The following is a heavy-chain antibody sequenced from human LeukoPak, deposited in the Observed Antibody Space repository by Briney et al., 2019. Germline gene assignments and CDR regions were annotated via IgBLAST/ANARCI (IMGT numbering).Heavy chain of an antibody. V-gene: IGHV3-23*01. CDR3: AKSVSGWFGEPPWGY. D-gene: IGHD3-10*01. CDR1: GFTFSSYA. CDR2: ISGSGGST. Sequence: PGGSLRLSCAASGFTFSSYAMSRVRQAPGKGLEWVSAISGSGGSTYYADSVKGRFTISRDNSKNTLYLQMNSLRAEDTAVYYCAKSVSGWFGEPPWGYWGQGTLVTVSP. J-gene: IGHJ4*02.